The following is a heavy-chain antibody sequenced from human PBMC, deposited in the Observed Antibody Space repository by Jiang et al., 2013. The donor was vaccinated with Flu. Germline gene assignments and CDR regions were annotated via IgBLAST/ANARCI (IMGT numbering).Heavy chain of an antibody. V-gene: IGHV4-34*01. CDR3: ARALHTYYYAATVWYFDL. Sequence: EWIGEIDHSGSTNYNRTLKSRVTISVDTSKNQXSLKLSSVTAADTAVYYCARALHTYYYAATVWYFDLWGRGTLVTVSS. CDR2: IDHSGST. J-gene: IGHJ2*01. D-gene: IGHD3-10*01.